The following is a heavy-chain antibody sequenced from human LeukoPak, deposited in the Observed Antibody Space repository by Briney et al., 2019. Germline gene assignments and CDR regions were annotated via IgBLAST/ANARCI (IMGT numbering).Heavy chain of an antibody. CDR1: GGSISSGSYY. CDR3: ARVLHRYFDWSPPFDP. D-gene: IGHD3-9*01. CDR2: IYTSGST. Sequence: SQTLSLTCTVSGGSISSGSYYWSWIRQPAGKGLEWIGRIYTSGSTNYNPSLKSRVTISVDTSKNQFSLKLSSVTAADTAVYYCARVLHRYFDWSPPFDPWGQGTLVTVSS. V-gene: IGHV4-61*02. J-gene: IGHJ5*02.